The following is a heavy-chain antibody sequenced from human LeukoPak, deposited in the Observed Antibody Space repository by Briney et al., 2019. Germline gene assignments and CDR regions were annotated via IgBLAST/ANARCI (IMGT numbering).Heavy chain of an antibody. CDR3: ARNLRGLPSDS. V-gene: IGHV4-39*01. D-gene: IGHD4-17*01. Sequence: SETLSLTCTVSGASVTATNYYWAWIRQPPGKGLEWLGSVSYNDITYYNPSLLGRVAVSRGTSKTRFSLDLTSVTTEDTAVYFCARNLRGLPSDSWGRGILVTVTS. CDR2: VSYNDIT. CDR1: GASVTATNYY. J-gene: IGHJ5*01.